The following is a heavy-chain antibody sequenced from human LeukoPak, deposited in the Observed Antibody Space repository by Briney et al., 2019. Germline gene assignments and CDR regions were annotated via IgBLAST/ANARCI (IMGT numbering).Heavy chain of an antibody. CDR2: INTNTGNP. Sequence: GASVKVSCKASGYTFTSYAMSWVRQAPGQGLEWMGWINTNTGNPTYAQGFTGRFVFSLDTSVSTAYLQISSLKAEDTAVYYCARDHSANKENLGRPHYYYYYMDVWGKGTTVTVSS. V-gene: IGHV7-4-1*02. D-gene: IGHD3-16*01. J-gene: IGHJ6*03. CDR1: GYTFTSYA. CDR3: ARDHSANKENLGRPHYYYYYMDV.